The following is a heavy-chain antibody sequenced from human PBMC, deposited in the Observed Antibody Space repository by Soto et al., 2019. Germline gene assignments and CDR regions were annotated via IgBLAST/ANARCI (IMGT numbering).Heavy chain of an antibody. CDR2: IVVGSGNT. Sequence: SVKVSWKASGFTFTSSAVQWVRQARGQRLEWIGWIVVGSGNTNYAQKFQERVTITRDMSTSTAYMELSSLRSEDTAVYYCAAQPSDSSGYYGSYYFDYWGQGTLVTVSS. D-gene: IGHD3-22*01. J-gene: IGHJ4*02. CDR1: GFTFTSSA. CDR3: AAQPSDSSGYYGSYYFDY. V-gene: IGHV1-58*01.